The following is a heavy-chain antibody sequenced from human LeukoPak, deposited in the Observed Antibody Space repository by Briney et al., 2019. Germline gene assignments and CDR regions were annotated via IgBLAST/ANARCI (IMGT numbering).Heavy chain of an antibody. J-gene: IGHJ4*02. CDR3: ARQGDSSGYYHLFDY. D-gene: IGHD3-22*01. CDR1: GGSFSSYY. V-gene: IGHV4-59*08. Sequence: SETLSLTCAVYGGSFSSYYWSWIRQPPGKGLEWIGYIYYSGSTNYNPSLKSRVTISVDTSKNQFSLKLSSVTAADTAVYYCARQGDSSGYYHLFDYWGQGTLVTVSS. CDR2: IYYSGST.